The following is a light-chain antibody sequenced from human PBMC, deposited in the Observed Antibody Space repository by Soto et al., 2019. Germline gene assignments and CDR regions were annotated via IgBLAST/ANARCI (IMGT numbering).Light chain of an antibody. J-gene: IGLJ3*02. Sequence: QSALTQPPSASGSPGQSVTISCTGTSSDVGAYKYVSWYQQYPGKAPQLMIYEVTKRPSVVHDRFSGSKSGNTASLTVSGLQAEDEADYYCTSYVGNDIWVFGGGTKLTVL. CDR2: EVT. CDR3: TSYVGNDIWV. V-gene: IGLV2-8*01. CDR1: SSDVGAYKY.